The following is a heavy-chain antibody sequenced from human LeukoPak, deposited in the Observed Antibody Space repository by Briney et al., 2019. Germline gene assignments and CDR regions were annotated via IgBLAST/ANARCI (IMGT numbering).Heavy chain of an antibody. CDR3: VKYSGYDSNY. CDR2: IRYDGSNK. J-gene: IGHJ4*02. V-gene: IGHV3-30*02. CDR1: GFTFNGHW. D-gene: IGHD5-12*01. Sequence: GGSLRLSCEASGFTFNGHWMHWVRQAPGKGLEWVAFIRYDGSNKYYADSVKGRFTISRDNSKNTVSLQMNSLRAEDTAVYYCVKYSGYDSNYWGQGTLVTVSS.